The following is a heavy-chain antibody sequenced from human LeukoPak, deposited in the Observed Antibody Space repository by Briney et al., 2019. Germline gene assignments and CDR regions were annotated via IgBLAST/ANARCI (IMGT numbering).Heavy chain of an antibody. CDR1: GGSFSGYY. J-gene: IGHJ4*02. CDR2: INHSGST. CDR3: ARGEEAGLFDY. V-gene: IGHV4-34*01. D-gene: IGHD6-19*01. Sequence: PSETLSLTCAVYGGSFSGYYWSWIRQPPGKGLEWIGEINHSGSTNYNPSLKSRVTISVDTSKNQFSLKLSSVTAADTAVYYCARGEEAGLFDYWGQGTLVTVSS.